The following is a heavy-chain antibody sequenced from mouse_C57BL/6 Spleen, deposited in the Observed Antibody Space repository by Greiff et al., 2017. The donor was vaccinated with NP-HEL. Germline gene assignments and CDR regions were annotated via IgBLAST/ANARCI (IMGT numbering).Heavy chain of an antibody. CDR1: GFNIINTY. CDR2: IDPANGNT. D-gene: IGHD2-3*01. CDR3: APIYDGYLAWFAY. Sequence: LVESVAELVRPGASVKLSCTASGFNIINTYMHWVKQRPEQGLEWIGRIDPANGNTKYAPKFQGKATITADTSSNTAYLQLSSLTSEDTAIYYCAPIYDGYLAWFAYWGQGTLVTVSA. V-gene: IGHV14-3*01. J-gene: IGHJ3*01.